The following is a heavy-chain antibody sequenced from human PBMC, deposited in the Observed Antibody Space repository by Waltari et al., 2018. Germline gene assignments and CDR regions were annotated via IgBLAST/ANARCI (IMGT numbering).Heavy chain of an antibody. V-gene: IGHV3-74*01. CDR2: IISDGSTT. D-gene: IGHD3-3*02. J-gene: IGHJ6*02. CDR3: TRTLAMDV. Sequence: EVQLVESGGGLVQPGGSLRLSRAASGFTFSTYWTHWVRQAPGEGLVWVSRIISDGSTTNYADSVKGRFTISRDNAKNTLYLQMNSLRAEDTAVYYCTRTLAMDVWGQGTTVTVSS. CDR1: GFTFSTYW.